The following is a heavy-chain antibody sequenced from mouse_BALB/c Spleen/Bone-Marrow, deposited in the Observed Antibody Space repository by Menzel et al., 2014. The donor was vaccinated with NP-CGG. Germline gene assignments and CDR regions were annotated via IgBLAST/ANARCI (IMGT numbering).Heavy chain of an antibody. D-gene: IGHD1-1*01. CDR3: ARPDYYGYLNY. CDR2: INPDSRTI. Sequence: EVQGVESGGGLVQPGGSLKLSCAASGFDFSRYWMSWVRQAPGKGLEWIGEINPDSRTINYSPSLKDKFTISRDYAKNTLYLRLNKVRSEDTALYYCARPDYYGYLNYWGQGTTLTVSS. J-gene: IGHJ2*01. CDR1: GFDFSRYW. V-gene: IGHV4-1*02.